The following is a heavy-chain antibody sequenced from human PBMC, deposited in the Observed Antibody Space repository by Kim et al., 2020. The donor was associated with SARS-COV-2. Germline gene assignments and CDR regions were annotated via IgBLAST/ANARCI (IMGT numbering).Heavy chain of an antibody. Sequence: SETLSLTCAVYGGSFSGYYWSWIRQPPGKGLEWIGEINHSGSTNYNPSLKSRVTISVDTSKNQFSLKLSSVTAADTAVYYCARGIKWFGELCIFDYWGQGTLVTVSS. CDR3: ARGIKWFGELCIFDY. J-gene: IGHJ4*02. D-gene: IGHD3-10*01. V-gene: IGHV4-34*01. CDR1: GGSFSGYY. CDR2: INHSGST.